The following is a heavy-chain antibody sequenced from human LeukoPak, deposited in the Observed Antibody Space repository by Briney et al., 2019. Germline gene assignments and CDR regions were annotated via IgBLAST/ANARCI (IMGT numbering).Heavy chain of an antibody. Sequence: SETLSLTCTVSGDSINSLDLWSWVRQPPGKGLEWIGEMYLSGTTHSNPSVKSRVTISIDKSKNQFFLNLSSVTAADTAVYYCARGAAGYSYGWGQGTLVTVSS. CDR3: ARGAAGYSYG. D-gene: IGHD5-18*01. CDR1: GDSINSLDL. CDR2: MYLSGTT. J-gene: IGHJ4*02. V-gene: IGHV4-4*02.